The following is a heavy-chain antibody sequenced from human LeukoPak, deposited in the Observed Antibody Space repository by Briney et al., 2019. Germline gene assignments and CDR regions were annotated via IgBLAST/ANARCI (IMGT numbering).Heavy chain of an antibody. CDR3: AKVLIWTYRSGNSYKGAFDI. CDR2: ISDSGGRI. Sequence: GGSLRLSCAASGFTFNSYAMTWVRQAPGKGLEWVSLISDSGGRIYYADSVKGRFTISRDNSKNTLYLQMNSLRAEDTAVYYCAKVLIWTYRSGNSYKGAFDIWGQGTMVTVFS. D-gene: IGHD3-10*01. J-gene: IGHJ3*02. V-gene: IGHV3-23*01. CDR1: GFTFNSYA.